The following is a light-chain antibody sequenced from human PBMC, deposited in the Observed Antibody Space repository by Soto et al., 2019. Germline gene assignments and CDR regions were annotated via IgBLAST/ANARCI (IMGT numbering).Light chain of an antibody. CDR3: QQSYIRFT. Sequence: DIPMTQSPSSLSAFVGDRVTITCRSSQTISSYLNWYQQKPGKAPKVLIYAASYLQTGVSSSFSGRGSGTDFTLTIDSLQPEDAATYYCQQSYIRFTFGPGTKVAI. CDR1: QTISSY. CDR2: AAS. J-gene: IGKJ3*01. V-gene: IGKV1-39*01.